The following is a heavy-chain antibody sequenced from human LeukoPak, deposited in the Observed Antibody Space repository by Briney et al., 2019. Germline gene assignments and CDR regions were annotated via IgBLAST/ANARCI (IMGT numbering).Heavy chain of an antibody. J-gene: IGHJ4*02. CDR1: GYAMSSSNW. Sequence: SETLSLTCAVSGYAMSSSNWWGWIRQPPGKELEWIGYIYYNGNTDYNPSLKSRVTISVDTSKNQFSLKLSSVTAADTAVYYCARAAGIYVWGSYRSGYFDYWGQGTLVTVSS. CDR3: ARAAGIYVWGSYRSGYFDY. V-gene: IGHV4-28*01. D-gene: IGHD3-16*02. CDR2: IYYNGNT.